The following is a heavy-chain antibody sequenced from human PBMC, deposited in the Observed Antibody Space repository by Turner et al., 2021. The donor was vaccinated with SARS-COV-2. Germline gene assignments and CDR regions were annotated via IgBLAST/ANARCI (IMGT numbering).Heavy chain of an antibody. Sequence: QVQLVESGGGVVQPGRSLRLACAASGFTFSTYAMHWVRQAPGKGLECVAVISYDGSDKYDADSVKGRFTISRDNSKNTLYLQMNSLRAEDTAVYYCAREDYYDSSGSLDYWGQGTLVTVSS. CDR1: GFTFSTYA. D-gene: IGHD3-22*01. CDR3: AREDYYDSSGSLDY. J-gene: IGHJ4*02. CDR2: ISYDGSDK. V-gene: IGHV3-30-3*01.